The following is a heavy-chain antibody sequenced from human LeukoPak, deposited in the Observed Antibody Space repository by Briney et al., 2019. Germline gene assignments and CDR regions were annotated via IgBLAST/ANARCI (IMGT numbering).Heavy chain of an antibody. J-gene: IGHJ4*02. D-gene: IGHD6-13*01. CDR2: VDGGGGGT. Sequence: GGSLRLSCAASGFTLSSYAMTWVRQAPGRGLEWVSSVDGGGGGTYYADSVKGRFTISRDNSKDTLYLQMNGLRAEDTAVYFCAKQSAGSAAWYSLHYDFWGQGTLDTVSS. V-gene: IGHV3-23*01. CDR3: AKQSAGSAAWYSLHYDF. CDR1: GFTLSSYA.